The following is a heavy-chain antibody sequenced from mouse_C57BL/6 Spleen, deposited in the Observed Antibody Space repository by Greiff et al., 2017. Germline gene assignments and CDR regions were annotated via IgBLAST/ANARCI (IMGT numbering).Heavy chain of an antibody. V-gene: IGHV6-6*01. J-gene: IGHJ1*03. CDR3: TRTGTTRGYFDV. CDR1: GFTFSDAW. CDR2: IRNKANNHAT. Sequence: EVMLVESGGGLVQPGGSMKLSCAASGFTFSDAWMDWVRQSPEKGLEWVAEIRNKANNHATYYAESVKGRFTISRDDSNSSVYRQMNSLRAEDTGIYYCTRTGTTRGYFDVWGTGTTVTVAS. D-gene: IGHD1-1*01.